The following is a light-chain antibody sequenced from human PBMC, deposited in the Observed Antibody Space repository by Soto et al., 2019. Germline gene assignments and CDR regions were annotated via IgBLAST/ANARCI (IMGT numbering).Light chain of an antibody. CDR3: HQYRSYWK. CDR2: KAS. CDR1: QSIDSW. V-gene: IGKV1-5*03. J-gene: IGKJ1*01. Sequence: DIQMTQSPSTLSAFVRDRVTITCRASQSIDSWWAWYQQKPAKAPKLLIYKASSLESGVPSRVSGSGSATYFTLTISRLTTDDFATYYCHQYRSYWKLGQGTQVEIK.